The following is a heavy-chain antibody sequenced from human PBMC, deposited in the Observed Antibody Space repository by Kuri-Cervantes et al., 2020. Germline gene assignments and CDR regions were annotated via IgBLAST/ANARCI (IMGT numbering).Heavy chain of an antibody. Sequence: GGSLRLSCAASGFTFSSYSMNWVRQAPGKGLEWVSCISSSSSTMYYADSVKGRFTISRDNSKNTLYLQMNSLRAEDTAVYYCAKDRVGATHNWFDPWGQGTLVTVSS. V-gene: IGHV3-48*01. D-gene: IGHD1-26*01. J-gene: IGHJ5*02. CDR1: GFTFSSYS. CDR3: AKDRVGATHNWFDP. CDR2: ISSSSSTM.